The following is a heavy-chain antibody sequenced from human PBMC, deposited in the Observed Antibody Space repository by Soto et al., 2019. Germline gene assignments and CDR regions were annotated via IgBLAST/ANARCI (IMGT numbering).Heavy chain of an antibody. V-gene: IGHV4-34*01. J-gene: IGHJ5*02. CDR2: INHSGST. CDR3: ARVRFPHYDFWSGYYVGNWFDP. Sequence: LETLSLTCAVYGGSFSGYYWSWIRKPPGKGLEWIGEINHSGSTNYNPSLKSRVTISVDTSKNQFSLKLSSVTAADTAVYYCARVRFPHYDFWSGYYVGNWFDPWGQGTLVTVSS. CDR1: GGSFSGYY. D-gene: IGHD3-3*01.